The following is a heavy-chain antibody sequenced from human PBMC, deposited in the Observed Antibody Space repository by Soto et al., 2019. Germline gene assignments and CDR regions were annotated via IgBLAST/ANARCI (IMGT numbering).Heavy chain of an antibody. V-gene: IGHV1-18*01. CDR1: GYTFTSYG. J-gene: IGHJ4*02. Sequence: ASVKVSCKASGYTFTSYGISWVRQAPGQGLEWMGWISAYNGNTNYAQKFQERVTITRDMSTSTAYMELSSLRSEDTAVYYCAARPYYYDSSGYNYWGQGTLVTVSS. CDR3: AARPYYYDSSGYNY. CDR2: ISAYNGNT. D-gene: IGHD3-22*01.